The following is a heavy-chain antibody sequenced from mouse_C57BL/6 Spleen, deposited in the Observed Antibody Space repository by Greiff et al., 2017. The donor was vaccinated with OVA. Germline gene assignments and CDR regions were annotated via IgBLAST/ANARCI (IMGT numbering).Heavy chain of an antibody. CDR1: GFNIKDYY. D-gene: IGHD2-5*01. J-gene: IGHJ2*01. Sequence: EVQLQQSGAELVRPGASVKLSCTASGFNIKDYYMHWVKQRPEQGLEWIGRIDPEDGDTEYAPKFQGKATMTAATSSNPAYLQLSSLTSEDTAVYYCTTVYSNYVNYWGQGTTLTVSS. V-gene: IGHV14-1*01. CDR3: TTVYSNYVNY. CDR2: IDPEDGDT.